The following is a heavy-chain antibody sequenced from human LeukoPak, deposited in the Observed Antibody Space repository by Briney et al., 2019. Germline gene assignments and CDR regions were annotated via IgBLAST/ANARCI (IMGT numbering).Heavy chain of an antibody. CDR2: IKHDGNEM. V-gene: IGHV3-7*01. CDR1: GFTFSTYW. D-gene: IGHD3-10*01. CDR3: ARPSYNSGSFFDY. Sequence: GGSLRLSCTASGFTFSTYWMGWVRQAPGKGPEWVADIKHDGNEMYYVDSVKGRFSISRDNAKNSLYLQMNSLRVEDTAVYYCARPSYNSGSFFDYWGQGSLVTVS. J-gene: IGHJ4*02.